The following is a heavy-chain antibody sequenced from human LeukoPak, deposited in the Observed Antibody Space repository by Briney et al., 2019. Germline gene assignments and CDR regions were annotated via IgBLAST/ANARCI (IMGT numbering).Heavy chain of an antibody. CDR1: GFTFNSYA. CDR3: ARDKGIQLWLRGTFDY. CDR2: IYSGGST. J-gene: IGHJ4*02. D-gene: IGHD5-18*01. V-gene: IGHV3-66*01. Sequence: PGGSLRLSCAASGFTFNSYAMSWVRQAPGKGLEWVSVIYSGGSTYYADSVKGRFTISRDNSKNTLYLQMNSLRAEDTAVYYCARDKGIQLWLRGTFDYWGQGTLVTVSS.